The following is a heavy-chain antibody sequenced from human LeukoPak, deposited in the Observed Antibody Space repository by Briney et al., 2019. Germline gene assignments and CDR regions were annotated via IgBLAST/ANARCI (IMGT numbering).Heavy chain of an antibody. CDR2: ISAYNGNT. J-gene: IGHJ4*02. D-gene: IGHD6-13*01. Sequence: ASVKVSCKASGYTFTSYGISWVRQAPGQGLEWMGWISAYNGNTNYAQKLQGRVTMTTDTSTSTAYMELRSLRSDDTAVYYCARAQYRSSWYHLDYWGQGTLVTVSS. CDR1: GYTFTSYG. V-gene: IGHV1-18*01. CDR3: ARAQYRSSWYHLDY.